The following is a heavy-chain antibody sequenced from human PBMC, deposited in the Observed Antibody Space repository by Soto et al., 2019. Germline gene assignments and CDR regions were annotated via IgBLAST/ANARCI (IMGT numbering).Heavy chain of an antibody. Sequence: SETLSLTCTVSGASVSTGVYYWTWIRQHPGKGLEWIGYIDNSGSTYYNPSLTGRVDISVDTSKNEFSLNLQSLTAADTAFYYCAGAVSDFDVRRYRTSYFDQWGQGIPVTVYS. J-gene: IGHJ4*02. CDR1: GASVSTGVYY. V-gene: IGHV4-31*03. D-gene: IGHD3-10*02. CDR2: IDNSGST. CDR3: AGAVSDFDVRRYRTSYFDQ.